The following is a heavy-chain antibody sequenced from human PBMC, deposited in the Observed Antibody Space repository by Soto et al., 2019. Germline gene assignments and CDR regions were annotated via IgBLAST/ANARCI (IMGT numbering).Heavy chain of an antibody. D-gene: IGHD2-2*01. CDR1: GYTFISYA. CDR2: MNPNSGNT. CDR3: ARGFGPVVSSFGY. J-gene: IGHJ4*02. Sequence: GASVKVSCKASGYTFISYAISWVRQVPGQGLEWMGWMNPNSGNTGYAQKFQGRVTMTRNTSISTAYMELSSLRSEDTAVYYCARGFGPVVSSFGYWGQGTLVNVSS. V-gene: IGHV1-8*02.